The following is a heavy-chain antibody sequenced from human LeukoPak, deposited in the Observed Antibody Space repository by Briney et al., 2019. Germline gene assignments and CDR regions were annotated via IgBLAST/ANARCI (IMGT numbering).Heavy chain of an antibody. D-gene: IGHD6-19*01. CDR3: ATDSGGWYVRSFDY. CDR2: FDPEDGET. CDR1: GYTLTELS. Sequence: ASVKVSCMVSGYTLTELSMHWVRQAPGKGLEWMGGFDPEDGETIYAQKFQGRVTMTEDTSTDTAYMELSSLRSEDTAVYYCATDSGGWYVRSFDYWGQGTLVTVSS. V-gene: IGHV1-24*01. J-gene: IGHJ4*02.